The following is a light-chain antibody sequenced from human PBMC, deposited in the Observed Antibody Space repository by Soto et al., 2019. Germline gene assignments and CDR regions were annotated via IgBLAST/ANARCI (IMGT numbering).Light chain of an antibody. CDR3: AAWDDSLNGWV. CDR2: GNN. CDR1: ISNIGTNT. J-gene: IGLJ3*02. Sequence: QSVVTQPPSASGTPGQNVTISCSGTISNIGTNTVNWFQHLPGTAPKLLIYGNNQRPSGVPDRISGSKSGTSASLAISGLQSEDEADYFCAAWDDSLNGWVFGGATKLTVL. V-gene: IGLV1-44*01.